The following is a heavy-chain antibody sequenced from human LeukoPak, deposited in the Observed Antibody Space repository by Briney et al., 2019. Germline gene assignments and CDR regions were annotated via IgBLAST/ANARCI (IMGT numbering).Heavy chain of an antibody. J-gene: IGHJ4*02. CDR3: AREQLGGYSYGFPDY. D-gene: IGHD5-18*01. CDR1: GFTFSSYA. Sequence: PGGSLRLSCAASGFTFSSYAMSWVRQAPGKGLEWVSVISGSGGSTSYADSVKGRFTVSRDNSKNMLYLQMNSLRAEVTAVYYCAREQLGGYSYGFPDYWGQGTLVTVSS. V-gene: IGHV3-23*01. CDR2: ISGSGGST.